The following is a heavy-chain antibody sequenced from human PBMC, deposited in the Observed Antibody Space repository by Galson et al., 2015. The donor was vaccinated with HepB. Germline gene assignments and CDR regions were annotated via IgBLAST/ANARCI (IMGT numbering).Heavy chain of an antibody. CDR2: IWYDGSNK. J-gene: IGHJ4*02. D-gene: IGHD2-2*03. V-gene: IGHV3-33*01. CDR1: GFTFSSYG. Sequence: SLRLSCAASGFTFSSYGMHWVRQAPGKGLEWVAVIWYDGSNKYYADSVKGRFTISRDNSKNTLYLQMNSLRAEDTAVYYCARDHPLSDGYGSDYWGQGTLVTVSS. CDR3: ARDHPLSDGYGSDY.